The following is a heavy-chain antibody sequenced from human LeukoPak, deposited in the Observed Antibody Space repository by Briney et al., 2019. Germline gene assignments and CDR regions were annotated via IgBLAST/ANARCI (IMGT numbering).Heavy chain of an antibody. D-gene: IGHD5-24*01. CDR2: VFHSGTT. CDR1: GDFLTSHF. J-gene: IGHJ3*02. CDR3: ARRMATVTDAFDI. Sequence: SETLSLTCNVSGDFLTSHFWSWIRQTPGKGLEWIGYVFHSGTTNYSPSLKSRVTISLDTSKKQFYLRLVSVTAADTAVYYCARRMATVTDAFDIWGRGTMVSASS. V-gene: IGHV4-59*08.